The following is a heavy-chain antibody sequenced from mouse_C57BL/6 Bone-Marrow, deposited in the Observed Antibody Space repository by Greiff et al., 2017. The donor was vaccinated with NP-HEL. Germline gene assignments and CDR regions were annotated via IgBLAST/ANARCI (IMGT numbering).Heavy chain of an antibody. J-gene: IGHJ3*01. CDR2: ISAGGSYT. CDR3: ARAPPYYYEEAWFAY. Sequence: EVKVVESGGGLVKPGGSLKLSCAASGFTFSSYAMSWVRQTPEKRLEWVATISAGGSYTYYPDNVKGRFTISRDNAKNNLYLQMSHLKSEDTAMYYCARAPPYYYEEAWFAYWGQGTLLTVSA. D-gene: IGHD1-1*01. CDR1: GFTFSSYA. V-gene: IGHV5-4*03.